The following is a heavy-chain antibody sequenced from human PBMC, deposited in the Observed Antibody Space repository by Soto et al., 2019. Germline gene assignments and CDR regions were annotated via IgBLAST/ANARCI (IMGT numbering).Heavy chain of an antibody. CDR2: LYYSGST. V-gene: IGHV4-39*01. CDR1: GGSIDSSSYY. Sequence: SETLSLTCTVSGGSIDSSSYYWGWIRQPPGKGLEWIGTLYYSGSTYYNPSLKSRVTISVDASKNQFSLKLSSVTAADTAVYFCARRSLAAAGKYYFDYWGQGTLVTVS. J-gene: IGHJ4*02. D-gene: IGHD6-13*01. CDR3: ARRSLAAAGKYYFDY.